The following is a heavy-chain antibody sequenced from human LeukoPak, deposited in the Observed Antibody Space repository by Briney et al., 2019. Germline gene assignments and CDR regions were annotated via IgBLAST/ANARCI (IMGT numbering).Heavy chain of an antibody. CDR3: ARERYYDSSGPFDY. D-gene: IGHD3-22*01. Sequence: PSETLSLTCTVSGGSVSSGSYHWSWIRQPPGKGLEWIGYTYYSGSTNYNPSLKSRVTISVDTSKNQFSLKLSSVTAADTAVYYCARERYYDSSGPFDYWGQGTLVTVSS. V-gene: IGHV4-61*01. CDR1: GGSVSSGSYH. J-gene: IGHJ4*02. CDR2: TYYSGST.